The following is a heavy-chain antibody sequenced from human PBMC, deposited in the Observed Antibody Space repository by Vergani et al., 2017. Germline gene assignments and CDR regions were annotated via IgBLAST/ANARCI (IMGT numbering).Heavy chain of an antibody. CDR3: ARVNTETNGHLYYYYYMDV. D-gene: IGHD4-11*01. J-gene: IGHJ6*03. Sequence: QVQLQQWGGGLLKPSETLSLTCVVNGGSFTSYHWTWIRQSPGEGLEWVGDIDHTGRPDYNLSLKSRLTKSVDKSRNQFSLTLNSVTATDTAIYFCARVNTETNGHLYYYYYMDVWGQGTAVTVS. CDR1: GGSFTSYH. V-gene: IGHV4-34*01. CDR2: IDHTGRP.